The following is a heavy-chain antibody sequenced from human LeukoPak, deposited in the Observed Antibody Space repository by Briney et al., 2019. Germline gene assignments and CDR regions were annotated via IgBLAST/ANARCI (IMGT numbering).Heavy chain of an antibody. CDR1: GFTFSSYG. V-gene: IGHV3-23*01. D-gene: IGHD6-13*01. J-gene: IGHJ4*02. CDR3: ARVFTAAGFDY. Sequence: GGTLRLSCAASGFTFSSYGMNWVRQAPGKGLEWVSGISGDAGRTYYADSVKGRFTIYGDNSKNTLYLQMNSLGAEDTAVYYCARVFTAAGFDYWGQGSLVTVSS. CDR2: ISGDAGRT.